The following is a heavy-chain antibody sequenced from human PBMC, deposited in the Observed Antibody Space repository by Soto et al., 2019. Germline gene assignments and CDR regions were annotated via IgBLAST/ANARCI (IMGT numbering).Heavy chain of an antibody. J-gene: IGHJ4*02. CDR2: VVVASGKT. V-gene: IGHV1-58*02. CDR1: GFTFSNSA. CDR3: AAVPFRYYSSGYYYFDF. Sequence: QMQLVQSGPEVKKPGTSVKVSCKASGFTFSNSAIQWVRQVRGQRLEWIGRVVVASGKTNYAQNVQDRVTITTDTSTSTSYMELTSLRSEDTAVYYCAAVPFRYYSSGYYYFDFWGQGTLVTVSS. D-gene: IGHD3-22*01.